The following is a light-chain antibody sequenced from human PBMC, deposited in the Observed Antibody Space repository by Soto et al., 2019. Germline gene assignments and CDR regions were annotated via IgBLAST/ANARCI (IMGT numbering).Light chain of an antibody. Sequence: IQLPHTLSCRGAAVGGRKTSTWLASQGIRNDLGWYQQKPGKAPKLLIYAASSLQSGVPSRFSGSGSGTDFTLTISSLQPEDFATSCCPLDCSYPLPFGAGTRLE. J-gene: IGKJ5*01. CDR1: QGIRND. CDR3: PLDCSYPLP. CDR2: AAS. V-gene: IGKV1-6*01.